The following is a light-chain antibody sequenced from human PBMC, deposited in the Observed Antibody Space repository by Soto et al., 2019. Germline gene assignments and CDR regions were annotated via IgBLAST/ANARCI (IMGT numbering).Light chain of an antibody. J-gene: IGKJ1*01. Sequence: EIVFTQSPATLSLSPGERATLSCRASQSVSSYLAWYQQKPGQAPRLLIYDASNRATGIPARFSGSGSGTDLTLTISSLEPEDFAVYYCQQRSNWPPAWTFGQGTKVDIK. CDR3: QQRSNWPPAWT. V-gene: IGKV3-11*01. CDR1: QSVSSY. CDR2: DAS.